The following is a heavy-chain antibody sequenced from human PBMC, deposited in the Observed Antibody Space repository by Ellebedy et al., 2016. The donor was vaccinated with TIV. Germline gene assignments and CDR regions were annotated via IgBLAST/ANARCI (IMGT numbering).Heavy chain of an antibody. D-gene: IGHD1-26*01. CDR2: IKLDGSE. Sequence: GESLKISCAASGFAFGGFCMTWVRQAPGKGLEWVATIKLDGSENYVDSVKGRFTISRDKAKNSLYLQMNSLTAEDTAVYYCARWQNRSDEYWGQGTLVTVSS. CDR1: GFAFGGFC. J-gene: IGHJ4*02. CDR3: ARWQNRSDEY. V-gene: IGHV3-7*01.